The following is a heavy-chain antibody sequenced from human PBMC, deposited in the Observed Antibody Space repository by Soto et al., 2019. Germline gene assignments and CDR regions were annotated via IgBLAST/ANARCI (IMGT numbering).Heavy chain of an antibody. CDR3: ARDRPSRDSGSPSFDP. CDR1: GESINNGAYY. CDR2: IYFSGST. Sequence: QVQLQESGPGLVRPSQTLSLSCSVSGESINNGAYYWNWIRQYPDKRLEWIGYIYFSGSTFYAPSPRGRVTISADTSNHQFSLNLNSVTVADTAIYYCARDRPSRDSGSPSFDPWGPGIQVTVSS. J-gene: IGHJ5*02. V-gene: IGHV4-31*03. D-gene: IGHD3-10*01.